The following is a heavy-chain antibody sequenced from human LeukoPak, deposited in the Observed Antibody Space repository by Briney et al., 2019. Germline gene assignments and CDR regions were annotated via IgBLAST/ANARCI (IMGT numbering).Heavy chain of an antibody. CDR3: ARETHDRSGYYYLHY. V-gene: IGHV3-23*01. J-gene: IGHJ4*02. D-gene: IGHD3-22*01. Sequence: GGSLRLSCAASGFTFSSYAMSWVRQAPGKGLEWVSAISGSGGSTYYADSVKGRFTISRDNSKNTLYLQMNSLRAEDTAVYYCARETHDRSGYYYLHYWGQGTLVTASS. CDR2: ISGSGGST. CDR1: GFTFSSYA.